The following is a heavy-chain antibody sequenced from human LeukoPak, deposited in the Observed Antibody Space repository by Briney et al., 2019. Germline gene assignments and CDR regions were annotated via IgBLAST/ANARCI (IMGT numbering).Heavy chain of an antibody. D-gene: IGHD1-7*01. CDR3: ARKQTGTMYDV. V-gene: IGHV4-39*07. CDR2: FSSGGSA. J-gene: IGHJ4*02. Sequence: SETLSLTCIVPGGSISSSSYYWAWIRQSPGKGLEWIGTFSSGGSASYNPSLTSRVSISKDTSDNQFSLRLYSVPAADTAVYYCARKQTGTMYDVWGQGTQVTVSS. CDR1: GGSISSSSYY.